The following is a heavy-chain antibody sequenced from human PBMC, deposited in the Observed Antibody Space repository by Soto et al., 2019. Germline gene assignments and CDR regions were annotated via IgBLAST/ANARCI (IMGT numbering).Heavy chain of an antibody. CDR1: GFTFDNCG. D-gene: IGHD1-1*01. V-gene: IGHV3-9*01. Sequence: GGSLRLSCAASGFTFDNCGMHWVRQAPGKGLEWVSGISWDSGTIGYADSVKGRFTISRDDAKNSLYLQMNSLRREDTALYYCVQGRYPTMATPLDHWGQGTLVTVSS. CDR2: ISWDSGTI. CDR3: VQGRYPTMATPLDH. J-gene: IGHJ5*02.